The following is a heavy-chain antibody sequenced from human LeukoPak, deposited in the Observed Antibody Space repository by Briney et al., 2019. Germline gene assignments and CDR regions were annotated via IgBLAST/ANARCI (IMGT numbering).Heavy chain of an antibody. CDR2: ISSSSSTI. D-gene: IGHD3-22*01. V-gene: IGHV3-48*01. CDR1: GFTFSSYS. J-gene: IGHJ4*02. Sequence: GGSLRLSCAASGFTFSSYSMNWVRQAPGKGLERVSYISSSSSTIYYADSVKGRFTISRDNAKNSLYLQMNSLRGEDTAVYYCARGHTMIAFGGGQGTLVTVSS. CDR3: ARGHTMIAFG.